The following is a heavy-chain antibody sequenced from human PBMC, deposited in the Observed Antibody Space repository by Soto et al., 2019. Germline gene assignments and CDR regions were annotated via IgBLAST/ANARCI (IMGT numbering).Heavy chain of an antibody. CDR3: GRYTSPFQREDRGVRQSPNYGIDG. D-gene: IGHD3-10*01. Sequence: GESLKISCKGSGYSFTSYWIGWVRQMPGKGLEWMGIIYPGDSDTRYSPSFQGQVTISADKSISTAYLQWSSLKASDTAMYYCGRYTSPFQREDRGVRQSPNYGIDGWRKVTTGTVAS. CDR2: IYPGDSDT. CDR1: GYSFTSYW. V-gene: IGHV5-51*01. J-gene: IGHJ6*04.